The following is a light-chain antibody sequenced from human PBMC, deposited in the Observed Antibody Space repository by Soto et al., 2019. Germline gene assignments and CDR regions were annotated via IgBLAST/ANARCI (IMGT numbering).Light chain of an antibody. V-gene: IGKV1-5*01. J-gene: IGKJ5*01. CDR1: QSISRW. CDR3: QQYNTHST. CDR2: DAS. Sequence: DIQRTQSASTLSASVGNRVTITCRASQSISRWLAWYQQKPGKAPKALIYDASTLRSGVPSRFSGGGSGTEFTLTISSLKPDDFATDYCQQYNTHSTFGQGTRLEIK.